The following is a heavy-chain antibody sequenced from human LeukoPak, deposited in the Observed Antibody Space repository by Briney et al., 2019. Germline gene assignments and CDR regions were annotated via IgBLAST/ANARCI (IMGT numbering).Heavy chain of an antibody. CDR2: ISSDGTI. V-gene: IGHV3-66*01. D-gene: IGHD2-21*01. Sequence: RGSLRLSCAASGFTVRSNYMNWVRQAPGKGLEWVSVISSDGTIYYADSVKDRFTISRDTSKNSVDLQMYSLAAEDTAVYYCAKDNGRSVIQYWGQGTLVIVSS. J-gene: IGHJ1*01. CDR1: GFTVRSNY. CDR3: AKDNGRSVIQY.